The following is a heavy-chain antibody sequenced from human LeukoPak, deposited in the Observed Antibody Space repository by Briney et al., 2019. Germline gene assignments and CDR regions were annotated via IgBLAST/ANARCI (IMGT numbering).Heavy chain of an antibody. V-gene: IGHV3-53*04. CDR1: GFTVSNNY. D-gene: IGHD6-13*01. CDR3: ARGLQQQLGRFDP. Sequence: TGGSLRLSCSASGFTVSNNYMSWVRQAPGKGLEWVSIIYSGGGTNYADSVKGRFTISRNNSKNTLYLQMSSLRPDDTAVYYCARGLQQQLGRFDPWGQGTLVTVSS. J-gene: IGHJ5*02. CDR2: IYSGGGT.